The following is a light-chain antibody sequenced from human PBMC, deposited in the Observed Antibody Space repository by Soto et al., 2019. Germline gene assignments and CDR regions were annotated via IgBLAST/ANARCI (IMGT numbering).Light chain of an antibody. CDR3: ATLDSSRRAYV. Sequence: QSVLTQPPSVSAAPGQKVTISCSGSSSNIGNNYVSWYQHLPGAAPNLLIYDYNKRPSRIPDRFSGSRSGTSATLGITGLQTGDEAYYYCATLDSSRRAYVFGAGTKLTVL. J-gene: IGLJ1*01. V-gene: IGLV1-51*01. CDR1: SSNIGNNY. CDR2: DYN.